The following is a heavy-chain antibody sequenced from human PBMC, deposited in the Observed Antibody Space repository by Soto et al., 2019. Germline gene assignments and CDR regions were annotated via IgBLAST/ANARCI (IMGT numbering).Heavy chain of an antibody. CDR1: GGSISSSSYY. D-gene: IGHD2-2*01. CDR2: IYYSGST. Sequence: SETLSLTCTVSGGSISSSSYYWGWIRQPPGKGLEWIGSIYYSGSTYYNPSLKSRVTISVDTSKNQFSLKLSSVTAADTAVYYCAAIGSSTGLDSDYWGQGTLVTVS. V-gene: IGHV4-39*01. CDR3: AAIGSSTGLDSDY. J-gene: IGHJ4*02.